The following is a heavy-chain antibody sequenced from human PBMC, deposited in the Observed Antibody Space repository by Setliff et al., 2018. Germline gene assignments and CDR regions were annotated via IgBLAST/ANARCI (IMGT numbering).Heavy chain of an antibody. J-gene: IGHJ4*02. CDR1: GFTFSSYA. D-gene: IGHD2-15*01. V-gene: IGHV3-30-3*01. CDR3: ARAVTQIVVVVAATPVDY. CDR2: ISYDGSNK. Sequence: GGSLRLSCAASGFTFSSYAMHWVRQAPGKGLEWVAVISYDGSNKCYADSVKGRFTISRDNSKNTLYLQMNSLRAEDTAVYYCARAVTQIVVVVAATPVDYWGQGTLVTVSS.